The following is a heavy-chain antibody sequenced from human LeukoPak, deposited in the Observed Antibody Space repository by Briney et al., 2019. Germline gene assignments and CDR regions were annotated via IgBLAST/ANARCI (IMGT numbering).Heavy chain of an antibody. CDR2: ISSGSSAL. Sequence: GGSLRLSCEASGFTFTTYSMTWVRQAPGKGLEWVSIISSGSSALFSADALKGRFTISRDDAKNLLYLDMNSLRAEDTAVYYCARGHTAVTRHFDFWGQGTLATVSS. J-gene: IGHJ4*02. CDR3: ARGHTAVTRHFDF. CDR1: GFTFTTYS. V-gene: IGHV3-21*01. D-gene: IGHD4-17*01.